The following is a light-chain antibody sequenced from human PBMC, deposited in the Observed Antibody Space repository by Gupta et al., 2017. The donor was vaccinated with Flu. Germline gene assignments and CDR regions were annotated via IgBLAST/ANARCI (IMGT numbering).Light chain of an antibody. CDR3: SAWDSRRSAHWV. Sequence: ATTTCTGKSNNVDNQGAAGLQQHQGQRHKLISYRNNDRHSGIAERFSASRSGNTASLTMTGLQPEDEADDDCSAWDSRRSAHWVFGGGTKLTVL. V-gene: IGLV10-54*04. J-gene: IGLJ3*02. CDR2: RNN. CDR1: SNNVDNQG.